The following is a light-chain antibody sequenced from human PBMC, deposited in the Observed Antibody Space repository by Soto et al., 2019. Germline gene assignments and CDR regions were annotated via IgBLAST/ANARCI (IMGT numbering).Light chain of an antibody. CDR1: QSVTSTY. CDR3: QQYGSSPRA. J-gene: IGKJ1*01. Sequence: ESVLTQSPGTLSLSPGERATLSCRASQSVTSTYLAWYQQKPGQAPRLLIYGASSRATGIPDRFSGSGSGTDFTLTISRLELEDFAMYYCQQYGSSPRAFGQGTKVEIK. CDR2: GAS. V-gene: IGKV3-20*01.